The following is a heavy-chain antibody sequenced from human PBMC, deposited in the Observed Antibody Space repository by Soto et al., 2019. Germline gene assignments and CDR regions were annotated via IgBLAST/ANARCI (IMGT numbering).Heavy chain of an antibody. CDR2: ISGGGGST. J-gene: IGHJ6*02. CDR3: AKVAYYDFWSGYSRKNYGMDV. V-gene: IGHV3-23*01. CDR1: GFTFSSYA. D-gene: IGHD3-3*01. Sequence: PGGSLRLSCAASGFTFSSYAMSWVRQAPGKGLEWVSAISGGGGSTYYADSVKGRFTISRDNSKNTLYLQMNSLRAEDTAVYYCAKVAYYDFWSGYSRKNYGMDVWGQGTTVTVSS.